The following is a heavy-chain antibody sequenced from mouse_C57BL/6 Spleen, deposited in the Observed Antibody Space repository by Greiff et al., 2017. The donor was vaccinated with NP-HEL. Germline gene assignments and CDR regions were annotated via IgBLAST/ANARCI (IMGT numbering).Heavy chain of an antibody. Sequence: EVQLQQSGAELVRPGASVKLSCTASGFNIKDYYMHWVKQRPEQGLEWIGRIDPEDGDTEYAPKFPGKATMTADTSSNTAYLQLSSLTSNDTAVYYCIYRGDYYGPFAYWGQGTLVTVSA. D-gene: IGHD1-1*01. V-gene: IGHV14-1*01. CDR3: IYRGDYYGPFAY. CDR1: GFNIKDYY. J-gene: IGHJ3*01. CDR2: IDPEDGDT.